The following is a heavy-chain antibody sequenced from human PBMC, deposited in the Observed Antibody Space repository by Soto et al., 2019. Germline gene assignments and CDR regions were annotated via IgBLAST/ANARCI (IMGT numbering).Heavy chain of an antibody. CDR1: GSTFSDYF. CDR3: ARIGNLRYYGIDV. Sequence: QVQLVESGGDLVKPGESLRLSCAASGSTFSDYFMTWIRQAPGKGLEWVSYIRSDGITKYYADSVQGRFAISRDSAKNSLYLQMNSLRAEDTAVYFCARIGNLRYYGIDVWGQGTTVTVSS. CDR2: IRSDGITK. J-gene: IGHJ6*02. D-gene: IGHD5-12*01. V-gene: IGHV3-11*01.